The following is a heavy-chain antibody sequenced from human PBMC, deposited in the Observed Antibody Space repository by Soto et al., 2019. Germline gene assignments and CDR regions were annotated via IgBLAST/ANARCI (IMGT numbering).Heavy chain of an antibody. J-gene: IGHJ6*02. D-gene: IGHD3-10*01. CDR1: GGTFRSYA. Sequence: QVQLVQSGAEVKKPGSSVKVSCKASGGTFRSYAISWVRQAPGQGLEWMGGIIPMFGTTNYAQKFQGRVTVAADESTTTAYMELSSLRSEDTAVYVCASHRTYYYGSGSYSPDYYQYGMDVWGQGTTVTVSS. CDR3: ASHRTYYYGSGSYSPDYYQYGMDV. V-gene: IGHV1-69*12. CDR2: IIPMFGTT.